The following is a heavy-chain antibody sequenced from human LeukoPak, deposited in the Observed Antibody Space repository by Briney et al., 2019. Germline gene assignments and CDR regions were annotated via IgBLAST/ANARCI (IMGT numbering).Heavy chain of an antibody. Sequence: QPEGSLRLSCAASEFSFSDYWMTWVRQTPGKGLEWVANINQDGSEKYSVDSVKGRFTISRNNANNLLYLQMNSLRAEDTAVYYCARRSTVTPYDFYYMDVWGKGTTVIVSS. CDR1: EFSFSDYW. V-gene: IGHV3-7*01. CDR2: INQDGSEK. CDR3: ARRSTVTPYDFYYMDV. J-gene: IGHJ6*03. D-gene: IGHD4-17*01.